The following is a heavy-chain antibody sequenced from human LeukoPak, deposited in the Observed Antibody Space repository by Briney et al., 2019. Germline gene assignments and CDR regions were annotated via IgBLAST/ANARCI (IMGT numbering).Heavy chain of an antibody. CDR2: IRGGGDIT. V-gene: IGHV3-23*01. D-gene: IGHD5-18*01. Sequence: GGSLRLSCAASGFTFSSYAMSWVRQAPGKGLEWVSGIRGGGDITYYADSVKGRFTVSRDNSKDTMYVQMKSLRADDTAVYYCAKAGTAMGIPDYWGQGTLVTVSS. CDR3: AKAGTAMGIPDY. J-gene: IGHJ4*02. CDR1: GFTFSSYA.